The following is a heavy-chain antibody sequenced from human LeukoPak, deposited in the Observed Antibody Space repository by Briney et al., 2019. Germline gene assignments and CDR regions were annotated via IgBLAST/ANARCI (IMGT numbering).Heavy chain of an antibody. Sequence: GGSLRLSCAASAFTFSGYVMSWVRQAPGKGLEWVSSISGGGTTTYYADSVKGRFTISRDTSKTTLYLQMNSLSAGDTAVYYCAKGSNNWNYAYFDNWGQGTLVTVSS. J-gene: IGHJ4*02. CDR3: AKGSNNWNYAYFDN. D-gene: IGHD1-7*01. CDR2: ISGGGTTT. CDR1: AFTFSGYV. V-gene: IGHV3-23*01.